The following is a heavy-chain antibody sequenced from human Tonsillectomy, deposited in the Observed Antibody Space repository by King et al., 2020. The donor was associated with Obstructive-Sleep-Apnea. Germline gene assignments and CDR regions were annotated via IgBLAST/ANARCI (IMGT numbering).Heavy chain of an antibody. J-gene: IGHJ4*02. V-gene: IGHV3-23*04. D-gene: IGHD6-6*01. CDR1: GFTFSSYA. Sequence: VQLVESGGGLVHPGGSLRLSCTASGFTFSSYAMSWVRQAPGKGREWVSTISGSGVSTYYAASVKGRFTISRDNAKTTLYLQMNRLRAEDTAVYNCAKAGEYGSSSGWGQGTLVTVSS. CDR3: AKAGEYGSSSG. CDR2: ISGSGVST.